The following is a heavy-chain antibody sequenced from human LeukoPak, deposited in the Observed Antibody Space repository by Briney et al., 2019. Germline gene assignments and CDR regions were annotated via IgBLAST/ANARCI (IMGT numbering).Heavy chain of an antibody. CDR3: ASGRTVTTFDY. CDR1: GFTFSSYW. Sequence: GGSLRLSCAASGFTFSSYWMHWVRQTPGRGLVWVARINTDGTIIDYADSVQGRFTISRDNAKNTLYLQMNSLRAEDTAVYYCASGRTVTTFDYWGQGTLVTVSS. J-gene: IGHJ4*02. V-gene: IGHV3-74*01. CDR2: INTDGTII. D-gene: IGHD4-17*01.